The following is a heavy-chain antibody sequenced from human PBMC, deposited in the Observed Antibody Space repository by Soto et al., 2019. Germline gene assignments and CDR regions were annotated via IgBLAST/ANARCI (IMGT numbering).Heavy chain of an antibody. Sequence: GGSLRLSCAASGFAFSGDWMHWVRQPPGKGLVWVSHIKYDGTGITYADSVKGRFTVSRDNAKSTLYLQMNSLRDDDTAAYYCARDMPRTAAPWGQGTLVTVSS. J-gene: IGHJ5*02. V-gene: IGHV3-74*01. CDR3: ARDMPRTAAP. D-gene: IGHD2-2*01. CDR2: IKYDGTGI. CDR1: GFAFSGDW.